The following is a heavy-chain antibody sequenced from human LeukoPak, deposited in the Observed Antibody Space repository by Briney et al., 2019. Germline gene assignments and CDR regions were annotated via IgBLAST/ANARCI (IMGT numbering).Heavy chain of an antibody. CDR2: INTNTGNP. V-gene: IGHV7-4-1*02. Sequence: VASVKVSCKASGYTFTSYAMNWVRQAPGQGLEWMGWINTNTGNPTYAQGFTGRFVFSLDTSVSTAYLQISSLKAEDTAVYYCARDRVLRYFDWFNWFDPWGQGTLVTVSS. CDR1: GYTFTSYA. D-gene: IGHD3-9*01. J-gene: IGHJ5*02. CDR3: ARDRVLRYFDWFNWFDP.